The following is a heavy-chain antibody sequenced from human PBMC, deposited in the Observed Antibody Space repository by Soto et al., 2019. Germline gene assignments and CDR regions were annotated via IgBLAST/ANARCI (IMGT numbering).Heavy chain of an antibody. V-gene: IGHV4-39*01. D-gene: IGHD3-3*01. Sequence: SETLSLTCIVSGGSISSADYYWSWARQPPGKGLEWIGSIYYSGSTYYNPSLKSRVTISVDTSKNQFSLKLSSVTAADTAVYYCARHGKDYDFWSGYYEYYYYYGMDVWGQGTTVTRLL. CDR2: IYYSGST. CDR3: ARHGKDYDFWSGYYEYYYYYGMDV. CDR1: GGSISSADYY. J-gene: IGHJ6*02.